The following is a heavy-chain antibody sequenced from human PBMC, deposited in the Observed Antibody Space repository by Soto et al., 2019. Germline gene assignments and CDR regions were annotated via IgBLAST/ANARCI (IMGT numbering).Heavy chain of an antibody. V-gene: IGHV4-30-2*01. CDR3: ARDKITGLFDY. D-gene: IGHD2-8*02. CDR2: IYHSGST. CDR1: GGSISSGGYS. Sequence: SETLSLTCAVSGGSISSGGYSWSWIRQPPGKGLEWIGYIYHSGSTYYNPSLKSRVTISVDRSKNQFSLKLTSVTAADTAVYNCARDKITGLFDYWGQGTLVTVSS. J-gene: IGHJ4*02.